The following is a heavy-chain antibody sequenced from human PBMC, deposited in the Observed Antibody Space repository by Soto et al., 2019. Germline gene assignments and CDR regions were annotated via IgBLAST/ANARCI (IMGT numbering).Heavy chain of an antibody. D-gene: IGHD3-3*01. CDR3: AKDGTRRFLEWFHFDY. Sequence: QVQLVESGGGVVQPGRSLRLSCAASEFTFSSYGMQWVRQAPGKGQEWVAVISYDGSNKYYANSVKGRFTISKDNSKNTLYLQMNSLRAEDTAVYYCAKDGTRRFLEWFHFDYWGQGTLVTVSS. CDR2: ISYDGSNK. J-gene: IGHJ4*02. CDR1: EFTFSSYG. V-gene: IGHV3-30*18.